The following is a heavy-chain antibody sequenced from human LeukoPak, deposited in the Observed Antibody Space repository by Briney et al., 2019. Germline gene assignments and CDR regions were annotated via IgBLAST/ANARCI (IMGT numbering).Heavy chain of an antibody. V-gene: IGHV3-21*01. CDR1: GFTFSSYS. CDR2: ISSSSTYI. Sequence: GGSLRLSCVASGFTFSSYSMNWVRQAPGRGLEWVSSISSSSTYIYYADSVKGRFTISRDNAKNSLFLQMNSLRAEDTAVYYCARFALKTPPTDWGQGTLVTVSS. CDR3: ARFALKTPPTD. J-gene: IGHJ4*02.